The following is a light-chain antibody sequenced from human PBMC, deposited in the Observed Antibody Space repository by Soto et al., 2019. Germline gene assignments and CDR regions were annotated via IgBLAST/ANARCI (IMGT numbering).Light chain of an antibody. J-gene: IGKJ4*01. Sequence: AIQLTQSPASLSASVGDRVTITCRASQGIRNDLGWFQQKPGKAPKLLIYAASSLQTGVPSRFSGSGSGTYFTLTISSLQVEDFATYYCLQEYRYPLTFGGGTKV. CDR2: AAS. V-gene: IGKV1-6*01. CDR3: LQEYRYPLT. CDR1: QGIRND.